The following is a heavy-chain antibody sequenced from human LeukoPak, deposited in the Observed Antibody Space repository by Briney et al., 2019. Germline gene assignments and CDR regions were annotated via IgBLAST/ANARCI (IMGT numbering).Heavy chain of an antibody. J-gene: IGHJ4*02. CDR2: IYYSGST. D-gene: IGHD5-12*01. CDR3: ARDNSGYGIFDY. V-gene: IGHV4-39*02. CDR1: GDSISSSSYY. Sequence: SETLSLTCTVSGDSISSSSYYWGWIRQPPGKGLEWIGLIYYSGSTYYNPSPKSRVTISVDTSKNQFFLKLSSVTAADTAVYYCARDNSGYGIFDYWGQGTLVTVSS.